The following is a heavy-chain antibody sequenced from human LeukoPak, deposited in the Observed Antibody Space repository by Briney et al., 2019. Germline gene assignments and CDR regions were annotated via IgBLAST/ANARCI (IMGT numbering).Heavy chain of an antibody. CDR2: ISWNSGRT. CDR3: AKTMRLQSHYFDS. CDR1: GFTFGDYA. Sequence: PGGSLRLSCAASGFTFGDYAMHWVRQAPGKGLEWVSGISWNSGRTAYADSVKGRFTIPRDNVKNSLSLQMNSLTAEDTALYYCAKTMRLQSHYFDSWGQGTLATVSS. V-gene: IGHV3-9*01. J-gene: IGHJ4*02. D-gene: IGHD4-11*01.